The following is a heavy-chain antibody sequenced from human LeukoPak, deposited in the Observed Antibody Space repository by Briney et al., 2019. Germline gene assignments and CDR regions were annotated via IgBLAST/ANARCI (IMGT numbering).Heavy chain of an antibody. V-gene: IGHV4-31*01. CDR2: IYYSGST. Sequence: PSETLSLTCTVSGGSISSGGYYWSWIRQHPGKGLEWIGYIYYSGSTYYNPSLKSPVTISIDTSKNQFSLKVSSVTAADTAIYYCARDLSFDWFPYYFDYWGQGILVTVSS. D-gene: IGHD3-9*01. CDR1: GGSISSGGYY. CDR3: ARDLSFDWFPYYFDY. J-gene: IGHJ4*02.